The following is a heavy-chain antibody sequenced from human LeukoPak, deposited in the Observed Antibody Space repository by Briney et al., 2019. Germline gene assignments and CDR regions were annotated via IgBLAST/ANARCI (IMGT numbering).Heavy chain of an antibody. CDR3: VTDPPASGWPFWS. CDR2: IWRGGNYK. CDR1: GFNFETHA. J-gene: IGHJ5*02. D-gene: IGHD6-19*01. V-gene: IGHV3-33*01. Sequence: PVRSLRLSCSASGFNFETHAMHWVRQAPGKGLEWVAMIWRGGNYKFYADSVKGRFTILRDDSRSALYLLMDSLRVDDTAVYYCVTDPPASGWPFWSWGQGVLVTVSS.